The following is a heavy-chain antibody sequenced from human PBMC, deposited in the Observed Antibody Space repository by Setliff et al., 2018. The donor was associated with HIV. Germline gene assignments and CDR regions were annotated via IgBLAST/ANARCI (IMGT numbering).Heavy chain of an antibody. Sequence: ETLSLTCSVSGGSISNFYWSWIRQPPGKGLEWVGHIYSTGDTNYNPSLKSRVTLSADTSKNQLSLSLTSVTAADTAVYYCARVRLTMIMMVDYFDQWGQGTLVTVSS. D-gene: IGHD3-22*01. CDR3: ARVRLTMIMMVDYFDQ. CDR2: IYSTGDT. V-gene: IGHV4-4*07. CDR1: GGSISNFY. J-gene: IGHJ4*02.